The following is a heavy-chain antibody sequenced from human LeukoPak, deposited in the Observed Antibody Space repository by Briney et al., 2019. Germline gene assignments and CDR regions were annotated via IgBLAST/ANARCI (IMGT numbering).Heavy chain of an antibody. J-gene: IGHJ6*03. CDR3: ARLTVTGGLYYYYYMDV. V-gene: IGHV4-34*01. CDR1: GGSFSGYY. D-gene: IGHD4-17*01. CDR2: INHSGST. Sequence: SETLSLTCAVYGGSFSGYYWSWIRQPPGKGLEWIGEINHSGSTNYNPSLKSRVTISVDTSKNQFSLKLSSVTAPDTAVYYCARLTVTGGLYYYYYMDVWGKGTTVTVSS.